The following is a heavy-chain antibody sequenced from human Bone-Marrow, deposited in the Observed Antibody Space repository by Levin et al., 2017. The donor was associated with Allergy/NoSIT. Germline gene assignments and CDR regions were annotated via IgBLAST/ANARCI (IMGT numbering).Heavy chain of an antibody. CDR2: ISGGGDSR. J-gene: IGHJ6*02. CDR1: GFTFSRYA. D-gene: IGHD2-15*01. CDR3: VGFCDGGGCEPFAVMDR. Sequence: TGGSLRLSCAASGFTFSRYAMNWVRQAPGKGLQWVSGISGGGDSRYYADSVKGRFTISRDNSRNTLNLQMYSLTDEDTAVYYCVGFCDGGGCEPFAVMDRWGQGTTVTVSS. V-gene: IGHV3-23*01.